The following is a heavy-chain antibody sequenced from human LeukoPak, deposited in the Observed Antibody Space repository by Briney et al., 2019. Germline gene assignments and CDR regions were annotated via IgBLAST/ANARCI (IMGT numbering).Heavy chain of an antibody. CDR3: ARVDCSGGSCYVFDY. Sequence: PGGSLRLSCAASGFTFSSYWMSWVRQAPGKGLEWVANIKQDGSEKYYVDSVKGRFTISRDNAKNSLYLQMNSLRAEDTAVYYCARVDCSGGSCYVFDYWGQGTLVTVSS. CDR2: IKQDGSEK. V-gene: IGHV3-7*03. D-gene: IGHD2-15*01. J-gene: IGHJ4*02. CDR1: GFTFSSYW.